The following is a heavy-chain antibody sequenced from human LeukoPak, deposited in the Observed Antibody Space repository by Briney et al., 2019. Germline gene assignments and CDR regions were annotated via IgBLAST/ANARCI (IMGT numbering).Heavy chain of an antibody. D-gene: IGHD2-15*01. V-gene: IGHV3-15*01. CDR2: IKSKTDGGTT. J-gene: IGHJ4*02. CDR1: GFTFSNAW. Sequence: GGSLRLSCAASGFTFSNAWMSWVRQAPGKGLEWVGRIKSKTDGGTTDYAAPVKGRFTISRDDSKNTLYLQMNSLKTEDTAVYYCTTGIDTIVVVVAVDYWGQGTLVTVSS. CDR3: TTGIDTIVVVVAVDY.